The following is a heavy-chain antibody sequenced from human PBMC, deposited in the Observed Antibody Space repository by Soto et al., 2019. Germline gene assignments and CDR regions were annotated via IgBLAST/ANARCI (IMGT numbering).Heavy chain of an antibody. CDR2: ISYEGSNK. Sequence: QVQLVESGGGVVQPGRSLRLSCAASGFTFSSYAMHWVRQAPGKGLEWVAVISYEGSNKYYADSVKGRFTISRDNSKNPLYLQMNSLRAEDTAVYYCARDSSSWYYFDYWGQGTLVTVSS. V-gene: IGHV3-30-3*01. CDR3: ARDSSSWYYFDY. CDR1: GFTFSSYA. D-gene: IGHD6-13*01. J-gene: IGHJ4*02.